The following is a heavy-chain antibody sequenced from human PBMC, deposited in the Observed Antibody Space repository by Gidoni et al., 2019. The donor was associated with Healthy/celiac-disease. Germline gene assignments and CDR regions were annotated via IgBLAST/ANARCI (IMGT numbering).Heavy chain of an antibody. Sequence: EVQLLESGGGLVQPGGSLRLSCAASGFTFSSDAMSWVRQAPGKGLEWVSAISGSGGSTYYADSVKGRFTISRDNSKNTLYLQTNSLRAEDTAVYYCAKDRGYCSGGSCYSVPDYWGQGTLVTVSS. CDR3: AKDRGYCSGGSCYSVPDY. CDR1: GFTFSSDA. V-gene: IGHV3-23*01. J-gene: IGHJ4*02. D-gene: IGHD2-15*01. CDR2: ISGSGGST.